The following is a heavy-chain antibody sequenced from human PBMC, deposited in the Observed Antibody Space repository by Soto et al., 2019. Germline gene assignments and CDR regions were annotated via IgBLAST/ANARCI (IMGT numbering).Heavy chain of an antibody. V-gene: IGHV3-15*01. D-gene: IGHD3-22*01. CDR2: IKSKTDGGTT. CDR3: TTDDYYYERSGYLFDY. CDR1: GFTFKTYW. J-gene: IGHJ4*02. Sequence: PGGSLRLSCEVSGFTFKTYWMSWVRRAPGTGLEWVGRIKSKTDGGTTDYAAPVKGRFTISREDSKNTLYLQMNSLKTEDTAVYYCTTDDYYYERSGYLFDYWGQGTLVTVSS.